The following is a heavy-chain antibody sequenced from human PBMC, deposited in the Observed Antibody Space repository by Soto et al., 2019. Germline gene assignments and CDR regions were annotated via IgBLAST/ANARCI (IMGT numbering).Heavy chain of an antibody. D-gene: IGHD3-10*01. CDR2: IATAGDP. CDR1: GFTFSSYD. J-gene: IGHJ6*02. CDR3: ARGILSGAGGYNNYYYGIDV. V-gene: IGHV3-13*05. Sequence: EVQLVESGGGLAQPGGSLRLSCAASGFTFSSYDMHWVRQAPGKGLEWVSVIATAGDPYYSGSVKGRFTISRESAKSSFYLQMNSLTAGDTAVYYCARGILSGAGGYNNYYYGIDVWGQGTTVTVSS.